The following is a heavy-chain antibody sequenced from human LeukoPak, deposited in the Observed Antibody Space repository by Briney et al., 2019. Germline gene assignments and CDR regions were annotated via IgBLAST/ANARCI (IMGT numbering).Heavy chain of an antibody. CDR2: IYSDNT. D-gene: IGHD6-6*01. CDR3: AREGFSSSGFDY. J-gene: IGHJ4*02. V-gene: IGHV3-53*01. CDR1: GFTVSSNY. Sequence: GGSLRLSCAASGFTVSSNYMSWVRQAPGKGLEWVSFIYSDNTHYSDSVKGRFTISRDNSKNTLYLQMNSLRAEDTAVYYCAREGFSSSGFDYWGQGTLVTVSS.